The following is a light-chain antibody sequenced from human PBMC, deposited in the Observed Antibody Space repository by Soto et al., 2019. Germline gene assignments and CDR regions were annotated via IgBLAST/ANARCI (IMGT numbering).Light chain of an antibody. CDR2: DAS. J-gene: IGKJ2*01. CDR3: QQSYSIHTFA. V-gene: IGKV1-39*01. Sequence: DIQMTQSPSSLSASVGDRVTITCRASQSISNSLHWYQQKPGKAPNLLIYDASNLQSGVPSRFSGSGSGTDFTLTTSSLQPEDFATYYCQQSYSIHTFAFGQGNKLEIK. CDR1: QSISNS.